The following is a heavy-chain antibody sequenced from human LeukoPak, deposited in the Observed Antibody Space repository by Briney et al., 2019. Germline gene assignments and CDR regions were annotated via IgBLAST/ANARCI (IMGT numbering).Heavy chain of an antibody. V-gene: IGHV3-7*01. J-gene: IGHJ1*01. CDR3: AEGTTG. D-gene: IGHD1-1*01. CDR1: GFTFSRHW. CDR2: INQDGSGK. Sequence: PGGSLRLSCATSGFTFSRHWMSWVRQAPGKGLEWVANINQDGSGKYYVDSVKGRFTISRDNAKNPLYLQMNSLRSEDTAIYYCAEGTTGWGRGTLVTVSS.